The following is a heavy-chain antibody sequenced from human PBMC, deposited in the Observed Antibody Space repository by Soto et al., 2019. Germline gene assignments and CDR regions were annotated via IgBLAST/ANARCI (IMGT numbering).Heavy chain of an antibody. Sequence: QVQLVQSGAEVKKPGASVKVSCKASGYTFTSYYMHWVRQAPGQGLEWMGIINPSGGSTSYAQKFQGRVTMTRDTSTSTVYMELSSLRSEDTAVYYCARVGLPNIRYFDWPKKGDAFDIWGQGTMVTVSS. D-gene: IGHD3-9*01. CDR3: ARVGLPNIRYFDWPKKGDAFDI. CDR1: GYTFTSYY. V-gene: IGHV1-46*03. CDR2: INPSGGST. J-gene: IGHJ3*02.